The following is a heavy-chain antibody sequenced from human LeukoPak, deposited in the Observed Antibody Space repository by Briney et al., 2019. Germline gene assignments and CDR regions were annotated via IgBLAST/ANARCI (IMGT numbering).Heavy chain of an antibody. CDR1: GGSISSYY. V-gene: IGHV4-59*12. CDR2: IYYSGST. D-gene: IGHD3-10*01. J-gene: IGHJ3*02. Sequence: SETLSLTCTVSGGSISSYYWSWIRQPPGKGLEWIGYIYYSGSTNYNPSLKSRVTISVDTSKNQFSLKLSSVTAADTAVYYCARDRGGYTGAFDIWGQGTMVTVSS. CDR3: ARDRGGYTGAFDI.